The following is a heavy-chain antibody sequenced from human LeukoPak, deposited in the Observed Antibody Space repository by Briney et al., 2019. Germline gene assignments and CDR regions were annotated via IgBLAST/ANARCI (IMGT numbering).Heavy chain of an antibody. V-gene: IGHV4-30-2*01. D-gene: IGHD3-22*01. Sequence: SQTLSLTCAVSGGSISSGGYSWSWIRQPPGKGLEWIGYIYHSGSTYYNPSLKSRVTISVDRSKNQFSLKLSSVTAADTAVYYCARVGRLLPLDYWGQGTLVTVSS. CDR3: ARVGRLLPLDY. J-gene: IGHJ4*02. CDR2: IYHSGST. CDR1: GGSISSGGYS.